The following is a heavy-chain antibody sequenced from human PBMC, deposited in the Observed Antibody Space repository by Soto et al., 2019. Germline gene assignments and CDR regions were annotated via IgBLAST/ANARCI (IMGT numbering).Heavy chain of an antibody. J-gene: IGHJ6*02. CDR3: ATDLATVVTPNYYYYGMDV. CDR2: FDPEDGET. V-gene: IGHV1-24*01. CDR1: GYTLTELS. D-gene: IGHD4-17*01. Sequence: ASVKVSCKVSGYTLTELSMHWVRQAPGKGLEWMGGFDPEDGETIYAQKFQGRVTMTEDTSTDTAYMELSSLRSEDTAVYYCATDLATVVTPNYYYYGMDVWGQGTTVTVSS.